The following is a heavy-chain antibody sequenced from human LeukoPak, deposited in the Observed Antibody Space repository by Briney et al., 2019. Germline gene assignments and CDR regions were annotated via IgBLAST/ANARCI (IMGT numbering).Heavy chain of an antibody. CDR3: ARGGGNLDLYFDL. J-gene: IGHJ2*01. CDR1: GFTFSSYW. CDR2: IKQDGSEK. V-gene: IGHV3-7*05. D-gene: IGHD4-23*01. Sequence: GGSLRLSCAASGFTFSSYWMTWVRQAPGKGLEWVANIKQDGSEKYYVDSVKGRFTISRDSAKNSLYLQMISLRAEDTAVYYCARGGGNLDLYFDLWGRGTLVTVSS.